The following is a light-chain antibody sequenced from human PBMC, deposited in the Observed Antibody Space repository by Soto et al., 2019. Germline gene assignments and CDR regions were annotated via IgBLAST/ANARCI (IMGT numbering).Light chain of an antibody. CDR1: SSDVGGYNY. CDR3: SSYTSSSTRV. Sequence: QSALTQPASVSGSPGQSITVSCTGTSSDVGGYNYVSWYQQHPGKAPKHMIYEVSNRPSGVSNRFSGPKSGNTASLTISGLQAEDEADYYCSSYTSSSTRVFGGGTKLTVL. CDR2: EVS. J-gene: IGLJ3*02. V-gene: IGLV2-14*01.